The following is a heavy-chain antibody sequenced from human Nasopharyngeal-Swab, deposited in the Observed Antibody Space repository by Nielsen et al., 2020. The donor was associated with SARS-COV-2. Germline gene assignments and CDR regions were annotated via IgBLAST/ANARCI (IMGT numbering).Heavy chain of an antibody. CDR1: GFTFSSYW. CDR3: ARDQINHPYDYVWGSYRYTYFDY. CDR2: IKQDGSEK. J-gene: IGHJ4*02. D-gene: IGHD3-16*02. Sequence: GGSLRLSCAASGFTFSSYWMTWVRQAPGKGLDWVANIKQDGSEKYYVDSVKGRFTISRDNAKNSLFLQMNSLRAEDTAVYYCARDQINHPYDYVWGSYRYTYFDYWGQGTLVTVSS. V-gene: IGHV3-7*01.